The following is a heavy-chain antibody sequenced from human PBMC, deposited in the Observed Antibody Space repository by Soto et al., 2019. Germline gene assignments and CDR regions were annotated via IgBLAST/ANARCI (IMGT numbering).Heavy chain of an antibody. CDR3: AGRGQLPSYYYYGMDV. V-gene: IGHV3-23*01. Sequence: GGSLRLSCAASGFTFSSYAMSWVRQAPGKGLEWVSAISGSGGSTYYADSVKGRFTISRDNSKNTLYLQMNSLRAEDTAVYYCAGRGQLPSYYYYGMDVWGQGTTVTVSS. J-gene: IGHJ6*02. CDR1: GFTFSSYA. CDR2: ISGSGGST. D-gene: IGHD2-2*01.